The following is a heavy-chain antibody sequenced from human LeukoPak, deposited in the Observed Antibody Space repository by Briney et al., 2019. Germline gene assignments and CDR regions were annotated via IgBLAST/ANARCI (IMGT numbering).Heavy chain of an antibody. D-gene: IGHD6-13*01. Sequence: GRSLRLSCASSGFTFSSYAMSWVRQAPGKGLEWVSAISGSGGSTFYADSVKGRFTMSRDNSKNTLYLQMNSLRAEDTAVYYCASSSSSWPFDYWGQGTLVAVSS. CDR1: GFTFSSYA. V-gene: IGHV3-23*01. CDR2: ISGSGGST. CDR3: ASSSSSWPFDY. J-gene: IGHJ4*02.